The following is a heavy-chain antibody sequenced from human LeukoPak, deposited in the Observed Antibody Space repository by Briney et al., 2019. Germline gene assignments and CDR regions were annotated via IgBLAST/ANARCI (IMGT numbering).Heavy chain of an antibody. CDR2: ISAYNGNT. V-gene: IGHV1-18*01. D-gene: IGHD6-19*01. J-gene: IGHJ4*02. CDR1: GYTFTSYG. CDR3: ARDSIAVALGPDY. Sequence: ASVTVSFTASGYTFTSYGISWARQAPGQGLEWMGWISAYNGNTNYAQKLQGRVTMTTDTSTSAAYMELRSLRSDDTAVYYCARDSIAVALGPDYWGQGTLVTVSS.